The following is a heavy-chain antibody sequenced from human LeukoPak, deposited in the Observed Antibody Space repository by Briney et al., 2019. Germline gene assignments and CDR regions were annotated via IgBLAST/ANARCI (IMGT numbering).Heavy chain of an antibody. CDR1: GFTFSSYE. J-gene: IGHJ4*02. CDR3: ARGLAAAGRGGVFDY. D-gene: IGHD6-13*01. Sequence: GGSLRLSCAASGFTFSSYEMNWVRQAPGKGLEWVSYISSSGSTIYYADSVKGRFTISRDNAKNSLYLQMNSLRAEDTAVYYCARGLAAAGRGGVFDYWGQGTLVTVSS. V-gene: IGHV3-48*03. CDR2: ISSSGSTI.